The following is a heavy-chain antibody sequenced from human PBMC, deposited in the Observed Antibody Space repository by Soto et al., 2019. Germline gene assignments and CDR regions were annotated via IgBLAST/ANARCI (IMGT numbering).Heavy chain of an antibody. CDR3: ARSGTYYYDSSGYYANYYYYYGMDV. D-gene: IGHD3-22*01. CDR2: IWYDGRNK. J-gene: IGHJ6*02. CDR1: GFTFSSYG. V-gene: IGHV3-33*01. Sequence: QVQLVESGGGVVQPGRSLRLSCAASGFTFSSYGMHWVRQAPGKGLEWVAVIWYDGRNKYFADSVKGRFTISRDNSKNTLYLQMNSLRAEDTAVYYCARSGTYYYDSSGYYANYYYYYGMDVWGQGTTVTVSS.